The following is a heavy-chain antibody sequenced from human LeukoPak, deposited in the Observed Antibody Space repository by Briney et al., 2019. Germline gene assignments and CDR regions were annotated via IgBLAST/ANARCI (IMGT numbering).Heavy chain of an antibody. V-gene: IGHV4-59*11. J-gene: IGHJ3*01. CDR2: IYSSGST. CDR3: ARDFDYDAFDV. D-gene: IGHD3-9*01. Sequence: PSETLSLTRTVSGGSITSHYWSWIRQPPGKGLEWIGYIYSSGSTNYSPSLKSRVTISVDTSKNQFSLKLSSVTAADTAVYYCARDFDYDAFDVWGQGTMVTVSS. CDR1: GGSITSHY.